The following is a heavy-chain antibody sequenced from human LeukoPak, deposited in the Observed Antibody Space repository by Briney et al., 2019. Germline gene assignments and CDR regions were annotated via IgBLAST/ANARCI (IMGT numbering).Heavy chain of an antibody. CDR1: GGSISSYY. V-gene: IGHV4-59*01. D-gene: IGHD3-3*01. J-gene: IGHJ3*02. CDR2: IYYSGST. Sequence: SETLSLTCTVSGGSISSYYWSWIRQPPGKGLEWIGYIYYSGSTNYNPSLKSRVTISVDTSKNQFSLNLSSVTAADTAVYYCARGGNDFWSGSPDAFDIWGQGTMVTVSS. CDR3: ARGGNDFWSGSPDAFDI.